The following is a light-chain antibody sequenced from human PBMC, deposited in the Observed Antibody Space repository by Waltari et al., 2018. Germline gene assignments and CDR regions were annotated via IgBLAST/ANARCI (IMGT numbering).Light chain of an antibody. CDR3: HHRNNWPPGT. CDR2: DAS. Sequence: DIVLTQSPATLSLSPGARATLSCRASQSISTSLAWYQQKPGQTPRLLIYDASKRATGIPARFRGSGSGTDFTLTISSLEPEDFAVYYCHHRNNWPPGTFGQGTKVEVE. V-gene: IGKV3-11*01. CDR1: QSISTS. J-gene: IGKJ1*01.